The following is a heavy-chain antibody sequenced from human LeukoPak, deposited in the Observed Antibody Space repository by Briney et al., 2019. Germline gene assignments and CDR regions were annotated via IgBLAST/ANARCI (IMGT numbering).Heavy chain of an antibody. Sequence: SENLSLTCTVSGGSISSYYWSWIRQPPGKGLEWIGYISYSGSTNYNPSLKSRVTVSLDTSKNQFSLKLSSVTAADTAVYYCARGGPYYYDSSAFDIWGQGTMVTVSS. D-gene: IGHD3-22*01. CDR2: ISYSGST. V-gene: IGHV4-59*01. CDR1: GGSISSYY. CDR3: ARGGPYYYDSSAFDI. J-gene: IGHJ3*02.